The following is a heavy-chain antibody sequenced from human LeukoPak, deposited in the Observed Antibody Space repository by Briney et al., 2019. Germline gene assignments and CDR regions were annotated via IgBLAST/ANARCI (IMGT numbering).Heavy chain of an antibody. CDR2: TSHIGST. D-gene: IGHD4-17*01. CDR1: DDSFSSHY. J-gene: IGHJ3*02. Sequence: SETLSLTCEVSDDSFSSHYWTWIRQPPGKGLEWIGYTSHIGSTNYNPSLKSRVTISIDTSKNQFSLKLSSVTAADTAVYYCARDLVTVTKGFDIWGQGTMVTVSS. V-gene: IGHV4-59*11. CDR3: ARDLVTVTKGFDI.